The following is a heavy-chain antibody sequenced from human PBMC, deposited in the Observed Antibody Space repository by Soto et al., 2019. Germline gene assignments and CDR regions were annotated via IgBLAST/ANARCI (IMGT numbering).Heavy chain of an antibody. V-gene: IGHV1-8*01. J-gene: IGHJ5*02. CDR3: ARGVKYGAYSRWFDP. Sequence: ASVKVSCKASGSTFTSYDINWVRQAPGQGLEYLGWMNPNSGDTAYVQKFQGRLTMTWDTSITTAYMELSGLRSEDTALYFCARGVKYGAYSRWFDPWGQGTLVTVSS. D-gene: IGHD4-17*01. CDR1: GSTFTSYD. CDR2: MNPNSGDT.